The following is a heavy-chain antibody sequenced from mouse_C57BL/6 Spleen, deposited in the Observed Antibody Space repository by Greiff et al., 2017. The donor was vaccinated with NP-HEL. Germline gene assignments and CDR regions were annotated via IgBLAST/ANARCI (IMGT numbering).Heavy chain of an antibody. Sequence: VMLVESGAELARPGASVKLSCKASGYTFTSYGISWVKQRTGQGLEWIGEIYPRSGNTYYNEKFKGKATLTADKSSSTAYMELRSLTSEDSAVYFCARRYDYDAYYYAMDYWGQGTTVTVSS. CDR3: ARRYDYDAYYYAMDY. CDR1: GYTFTSYG. CDR2: IYPRSGNT. V-gene: IGHV1-81*01. J-gene: IGHJ4*01. D-gene: IGHD2-4*01.